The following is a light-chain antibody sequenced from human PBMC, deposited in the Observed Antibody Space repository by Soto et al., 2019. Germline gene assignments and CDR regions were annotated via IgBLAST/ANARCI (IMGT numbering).Light chain of an antibody. V-gene: IGKV1D-12*01. J-gene: IGKJ3*01. CDR2: DVS. Sequence: DIQMTQSPSSVSASVGDRVAITCRASQGVGNWLAWYQQKPGKAPNLLIYDVSKLQSGVPSRFSGGGSGTKFTLTISSLQPEDFATYYCQQANSFPVTFGPGTRLDV. CDR3: QQANSFPVT. CDR1: QGVGNW.